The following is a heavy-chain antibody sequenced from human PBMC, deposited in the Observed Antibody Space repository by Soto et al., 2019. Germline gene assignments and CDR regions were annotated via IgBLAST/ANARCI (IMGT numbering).Heavy chain of an antibody. D-gene: IGHD6-13*01. CDR3: ARGLRAAAGIREYYYYGYGMDV. J-gene: IGHJ6*02. Sequence: PSETLSLSWDVYGGSFSGYYWSWIRQPTWKGMEWIGEINHSGSTNYNPSLKSRVTISVDTSKKQFSLKRSSVTAADTAVYYCARGLRAAAGIREYYYYGYGMDVGGQGTTVTVSS. V-gene: IGHV4-34*01. CDR1: GGSFSGYY. CDR2: INHSGST.